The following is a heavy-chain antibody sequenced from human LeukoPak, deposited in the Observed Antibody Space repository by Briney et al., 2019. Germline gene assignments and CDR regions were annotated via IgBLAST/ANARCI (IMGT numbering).Heavy chain of an antibody. J-gene: IGHJ6*04. CDR2: IKQDGSEK. CDR3: AREHDILTGYSGGYYYYYGMDV. V-gene: IGHV3-7*03. Sequence: PGGSLRLSCAASGFTFSSYWMSWVHQAPGKGLEWVGNIKQDGSEKYYVDSVKGRFTISRDNAKNSLYLQMNSLRAEDTAVYYCAREHDILTGYSGGYYYYYGMDVWGKGTTVTVSS. D-gene: IGHD3-9*01. CDR1: GFTFSSYW.